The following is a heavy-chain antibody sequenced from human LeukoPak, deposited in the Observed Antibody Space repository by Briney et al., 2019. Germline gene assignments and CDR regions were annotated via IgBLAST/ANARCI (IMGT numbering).Heavy chain of an antibody. V-gene: IGHV3-20*04. Sequence: GGSLRLSCAASGFTFDDYGMSWVSQAPGKGLEWVSGINWNGGRTVYADSVKGGFTISRENAKKSMYMQMNRLRAEDTALYYCARDRIDSSGYYYFFDYWGQGTLVTVSS. J-gene: IGHJ4*02. CDR2: INWNGGRT. CDR3: ARDRIDSSGYYYFFDY. CDR1: GFTFDDYG. D-gene: IGHD3-22*01.